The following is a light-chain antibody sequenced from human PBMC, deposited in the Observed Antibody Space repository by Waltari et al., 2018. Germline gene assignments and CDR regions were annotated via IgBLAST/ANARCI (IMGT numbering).Light chain of an antibody. CDR3: SSFFGTNDVV. Sequence: QSALTQPPAASGSPGRSVTITCTAIILQRSTYDYVSWYQQRPGKAPQLLIYEVNRRPSGVSERVSGSRSGNTASLTVSGLQSEDEAYYFCSSFFGTNDVVFGGGTRLAV. CDR2: EVN. J-gene: IGLJ2*01. CDR1: ILQRSTYDY. V-gene: IGLV2-8*01.